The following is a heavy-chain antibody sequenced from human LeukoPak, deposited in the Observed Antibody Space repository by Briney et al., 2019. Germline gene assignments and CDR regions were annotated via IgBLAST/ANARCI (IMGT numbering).Heavy chain of an antibody. Sequence: ASVKVSCKASGYTFTSYGISWVRQAPGQGLEWMGWISAYNGNTNYAQKLQGGVTMTRNTSISTAYMELSSLRSEDTAVYYCARGLYSSGWYFGYWGQGTLVTVSS. CDR3: ARGLYSSGWYFGY. J-gene: IGHJ4*02. D-gene: IGHD6-19*01. CDR1: GYTFTSYG. V-gene: IGHV1-18*01. CDR2: ISAYNGNT.